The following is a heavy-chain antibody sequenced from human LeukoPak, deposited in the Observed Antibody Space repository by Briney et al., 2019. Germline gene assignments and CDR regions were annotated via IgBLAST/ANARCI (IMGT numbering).Heavy chain of an antibody. Sequence: GGSLRLSCAASGFTFSSYAMHWVRQAPGKGLEWVSVIYSGGSTYYADSVKGRFTISRDNSKNRLYLQMNSLRAEDTAVYYCASHSSSWYGFDHWGQGTLVTVSS. CDR1: GFTFSSYA. J-gene: IGHJ4*02. CDR2: IYSGGST. V-gene: IGHV3-53*01. D-gene: IGHD6-13*01. CDR3: ASHSSSWYGFDH.